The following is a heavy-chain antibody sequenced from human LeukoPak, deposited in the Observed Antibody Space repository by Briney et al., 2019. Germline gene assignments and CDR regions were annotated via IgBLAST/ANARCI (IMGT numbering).Heavy chain of an antibody. CDR2: ITYDGSDK. Sequence: PGRSLRLSCAASGFTFSAHAMHWVRQAPGKGLEWVAVITYDGSDKYYVDSVKGRFTISRDDSKNMLFLQMNSLRAEDTAAYYCAKGNWKDSSWYSPSSWGQGALVTVSS. D-gene: IGHD1-1*01. CDR1: GFTFSAHA. CDR3: AKGNWKDSSWYSPSS. V-gene: IGHV3-30*18. J-gene: IGHJ4*02.